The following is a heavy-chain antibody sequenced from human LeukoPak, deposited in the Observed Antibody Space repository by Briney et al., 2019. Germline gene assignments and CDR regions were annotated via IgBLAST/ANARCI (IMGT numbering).Heavy chain of an antibody. CDR1: GYSISSSNSY. J-gene: IGHJ4*02. Sequence: PSETLSLTCTVSGYSISSSNSYWGWIRQPPGKGLEWIGSIYYSGNTYYNASLKSQVSISIDTSKNQFSLKLTSVTAADTAVYYCARQTGSGLFILPGGQGTLVTVSS. V-gene: IGHV4-39*01. CDR2: IYYSGNT. CDR3: ARQTGSGLFILP. D-gene: IGHD3/OR15-3a*01.